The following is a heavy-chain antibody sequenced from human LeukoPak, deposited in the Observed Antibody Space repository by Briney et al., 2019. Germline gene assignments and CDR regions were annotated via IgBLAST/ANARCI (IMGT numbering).Heavy chain of an antibody. Sequence: GGSLRLSCAASSSLFSFAGAWMHWVRQVPGKGPEWVSLISADGIRTTYADSVKGRFIISRDNAKNTLYQQMSSLRAEDTAVYYCTRGISYTMNIWGQGTTVTVSS. CDR3: TRGISYTMNI. D-gene: IGHD2/OR15-2a*01. CDR1: SSLFSFAGAW. J-gene: IGHJ6*02. CDR2: ISADGIRT. V-gene: IGHV3-74*01.